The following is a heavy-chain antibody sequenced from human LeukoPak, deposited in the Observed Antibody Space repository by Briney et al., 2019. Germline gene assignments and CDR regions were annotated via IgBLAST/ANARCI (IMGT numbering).Heavy chain of an antibody. CDR3: ARRYYYDSSGYYGPLDY. D-gene: IGHD3-22*01. CDR1: GYTFTSYD. V-gene: IGHV1-8*01. CDR2: MNPNSGNT. J-gene: IGHJ4*02. Sequence: ASVKVSCKASGYTFTSYDINWVRQATGQGLEWMGWMNPNSGNTGYAQKFQGRVTMTRNTSISTAYMELSSLRSEDTAVYYCARRYYYDSSGYYGPLDYWGQGTLVTVSS.